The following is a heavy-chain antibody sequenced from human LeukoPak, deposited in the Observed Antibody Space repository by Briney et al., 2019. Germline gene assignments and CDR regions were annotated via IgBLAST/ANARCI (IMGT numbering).Heavy chain of an antibody. CDR2: IDNAGSIT. CDR3: ASPGPISSGDAFDI. Sequence: GGSLRLSCAASGFTFSNYWIHWVRQAPGKGLVWVSRIDNAGSITTYADSVKGRLTISRDNAENTLYLQMNSLRVEDTAVYYCASPGPISSGDAFDIWGQGTMVTVSS. V-gene: IGHV3-74*03. CDR1: GFTFSNYW. D-gene: IGHD3-22*01. J-gene: IGHJ3*02.